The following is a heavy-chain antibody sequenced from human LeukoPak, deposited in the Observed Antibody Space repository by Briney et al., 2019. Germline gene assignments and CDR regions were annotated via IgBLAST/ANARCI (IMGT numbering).Heavy chain of an antibody. CDR2: ISYDGSNK. J-gene: IGHJ6*02. Sequence: GGSLRLSCAASGFTFSSYGMHWVRQAPGKGLEWVAVISYDGSNKYYADSVKGRFTISRDNSKNTLYLQMNSLRAEDTAVYYCAKERYYDISTGYYVAGMDVWGQGTTVTVSS. CDR3: AKERYYDISTGYYVAGMDV. D-gene: IGHD3-9*01. V-gene: IGHV3-30*18. CDR1: GFTFSSYG.